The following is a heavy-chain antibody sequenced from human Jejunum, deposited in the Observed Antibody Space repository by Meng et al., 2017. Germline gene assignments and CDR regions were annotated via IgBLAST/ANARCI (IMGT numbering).Heavy chain of an antibody. D-gene: IGHD1-26*01. V-gene: IGHV4-34*01. CDR1: GDSFTDYY. CDR2: IHHSGST. J-gene: IGHJ4*02. Sequence: QLQLLQRGAGLLKPSEPLSLTCTVYGDSFTDYYCNWIRQPPGKGLEWIGEIHHSGSTNYNPSLESRVTMSGDTSRKQFSLRLSSVTAADTAVYYCARRIRGGSYLGWGQGTLVTVSS. CDR3: ARRIRGGSYLG.